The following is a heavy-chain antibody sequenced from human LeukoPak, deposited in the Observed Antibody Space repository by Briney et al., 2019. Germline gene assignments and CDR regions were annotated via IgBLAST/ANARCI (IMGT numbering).Heavy chain of an antibody. CDR2: INSGGDT. J-gene: IGHJ4*02. CDR3: ARGGSARGY. CDR1: GITVSTNY. V-gene: IGHV3-66*01. Sequence: GGSLRLSCEASGITVSTNYMSWVRQAPGKGLEWVSVINSGGDTYYADPVQGRFTISRDSSKNSLYLQMNSLRAEDTAVYYCARGGSARGYWGQGTLVTVSS. D-gene: IGHD2-15*01.